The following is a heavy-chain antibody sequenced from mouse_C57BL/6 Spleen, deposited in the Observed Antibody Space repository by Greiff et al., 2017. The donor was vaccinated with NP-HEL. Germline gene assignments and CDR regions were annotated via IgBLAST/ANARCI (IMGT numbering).Heavy chain of an antibody. J-gene: IGHJ4*01. CDR1: GFTFNTYA. CDR3: VRDQDDYDIYYYAMDY. Sequence: EVMLVESGGGLVQPKGSLKLSCAASGFTFNTYAMHWVRQAPGKGLEWVARIRSKSSNYATYYADSVKDRFTISRDDSQSMLYLQMNNLKTEDTAMYYCVRDQDDYDIYYYAMDYWGQGTSVTVSS. D-gene: IGHD2-4*01. V-gene: IGHV10-3*01. CDR2: IRSKSSNYAT.